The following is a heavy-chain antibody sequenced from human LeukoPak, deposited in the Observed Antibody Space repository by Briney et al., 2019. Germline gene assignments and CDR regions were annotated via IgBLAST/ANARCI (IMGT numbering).Heavy chain of an antibody. CDR2: IYYSGST. V-gene: IGHV4-59*12. D-gene: IGHD3-3*01. Sequence: TSETLSLTCTVSGGSISSYYWSWIRQPPGKGLEWIGYIYYSGSTNYNPSLKSRVTISVDTSKNQFSLKLSSVTAADTAVYYCARDFAELRFLEWLENWFDPWGQGTLVTVSS. CDR1: GGSISSYY. J-gene: IGHJ5*02. CDR3: ARDFAELRFLEWLENWFDP.